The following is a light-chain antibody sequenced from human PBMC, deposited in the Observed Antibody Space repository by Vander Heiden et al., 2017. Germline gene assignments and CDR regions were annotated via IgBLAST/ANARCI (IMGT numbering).Light chain of an antibody. V-gene: IGLV3-1*01. J-gene: IGLJ3*02. CDR1: KLGDKY. Sequence: LTEPASVSVVPGQTASIPCSGAKLGDKYYCWYQQQPGQSPVLVIYQDNKRPSGIPERFSGPKTGDTVTLRIDGSQAMDGADNDCHAWESSSGVFGGGTKLTVL. CDR3: HAWESSSGV. CDR2: QDN.